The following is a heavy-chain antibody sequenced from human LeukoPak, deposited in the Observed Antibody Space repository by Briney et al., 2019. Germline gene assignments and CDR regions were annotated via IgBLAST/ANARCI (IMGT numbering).Heavy chain of an antibody. CDR1: GFTVSSNY. J-gene: IGHJ4*02. D-gene: IGHD3-10*01. CDR2: IYSGGST. CDR3: ARAGVGYYYGSALDY. Sequence: GGSLRLSCAASGFTVSSNYMSWVHQAPGKGLEWVSVIYSGGSTYYADSVKGRFTISRDNSKNTLYLQMNSLRAEDTAVYYCARAGVGYYYGSALDYWGQGTLVTVSS. V-gene: IGHV3-66*01.